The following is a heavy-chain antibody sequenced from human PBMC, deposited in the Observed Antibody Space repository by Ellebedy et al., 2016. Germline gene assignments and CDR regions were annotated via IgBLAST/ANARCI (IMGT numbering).Heavy chain of an antibody. J-gene: IGHJ5*02. CDR1: GFSLSDYS. CDR3: ARGVGGTSLNWFDP. D-gene: IGHD3-16*01. V-gene: IGHV3-21*01. Sequence: GESLKISXAASGFSLSDYSMNWIRQVPGKGLEWVSSITSDSSYLFYADSVKGRFTISRDNAKNSVNLQMNSLRGEDTALYYCARGVGGTSLNWFDPWGQGTLVTVSS. CDR2: ITSDSSYL.